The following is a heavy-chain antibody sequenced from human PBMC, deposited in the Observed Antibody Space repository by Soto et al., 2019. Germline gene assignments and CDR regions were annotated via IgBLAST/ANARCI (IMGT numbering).Heavy chain of an antibody. J-gene: IGHJ6*02. Sequence: PGESLILSCVASGFHFRSYVMYLIRKTPGKGLEWVAVISSDGSNEYYADSVKGRFTISRDNSKNTLYLQMNSLRAEDTAVYYWAKDPIAVAGNNYYRMDGWGQGTRVTFSS. CDR1: GFHFRSYV. CDR2: ISSDGSNE. V-gene: IGHV3-30*18. D-gene: IGHD6-19*01. CDR3: AKDPIAVAGNNYYRMDG.